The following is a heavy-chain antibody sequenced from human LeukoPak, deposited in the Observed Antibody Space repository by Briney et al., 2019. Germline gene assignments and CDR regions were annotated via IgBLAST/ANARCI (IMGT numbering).Heavy chain of an antibody. J-gene: IGHJ6*02. CDR1: GFTFSSYA. CDR3: AKDADSSGWYRPYYYYYYGMDV. V-gene: IGHV3-30*18. Sequence: AGGSLRLSCAASGFTFSSYAMCWVRQAPGKGLEWVAVISYDGSNKYYADSVKGRFTISRDNSKNTLYLQMNSLRAEDTAVYYCAKDADSSGWYRPYYYYYYGMDVWGQGTTVTVSS. D-gene: IGHD6-19*01. CDR2: ISYDGSNK.